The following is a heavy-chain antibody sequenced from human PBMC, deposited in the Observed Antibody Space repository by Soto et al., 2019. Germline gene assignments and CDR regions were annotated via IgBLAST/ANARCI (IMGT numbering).Heavy chain of an antibody. V-gene: IGHV1-18*01. J-gene: IGHJ4*02. CDR1: DYTFTSYG. CDR2: INPIYGNT. Sequence: ASVKVSCKTSDYTFTSYGISWVRQAPGQGLEWMGGINPIYGNTNYAQKLQGRVTMTTDTSTSTAYMELRSLRSDDTAVYYCARDLPPQDYWGQGTLVTVSS. CDR3: ARDLPPQDY.